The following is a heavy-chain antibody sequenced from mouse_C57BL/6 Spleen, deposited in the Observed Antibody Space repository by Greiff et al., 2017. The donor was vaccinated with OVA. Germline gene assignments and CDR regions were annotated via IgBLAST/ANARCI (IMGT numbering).Heavy chain of an antibody. CDR1: GFTFSSYA. D-gene: IGHD2-4*01. Sequence: DVKLVESGGGLVKPGGSLKLSCAASGFTFSSYAMSWVRQTPEKRLVWVATISDGGSYTYSPDNVQGRFTIARDNAKNNLYLQMSHLKSEDTAMYYCARDGDYDGYYFDDWGQGTTLTVSA. CDR2: ISDGGSYT. J-gene: IGHJ2*01. CDR3: ARDGDYDGYYFDD. V-gene: IGHV5-4*01.